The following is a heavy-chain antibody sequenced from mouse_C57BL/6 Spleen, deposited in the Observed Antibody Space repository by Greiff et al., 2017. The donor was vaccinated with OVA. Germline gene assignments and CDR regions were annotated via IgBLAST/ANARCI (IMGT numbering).Heavy chain of an antibody. CDR1: GFTFSSYA. J-gene: IGHJ3*01. D-gene: IGHD2-2*01. CDR2: ISDGGSYT. Sequence: EVQGVESGGGLVKPGGSLKLSCAASGFTFSSYAMSWVRQTPEKRLEWVATISDGGSYTYYPDNVKGRFTISRDNAKNNLYLQMSHLKSEDTAMYYCAREKGYPFAYWGQGTLVTVSA. V-gene: IGHV5-4*01. CDR3: AREKGYPFAY.